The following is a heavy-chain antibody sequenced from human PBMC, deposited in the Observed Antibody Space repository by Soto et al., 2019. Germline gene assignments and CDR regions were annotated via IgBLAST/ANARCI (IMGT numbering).Heavy chain of an antibody. CDR1: VGSFSGYY. CDR2: INHSQNT. V-gene: IGHV4-34*01. CDR3: ARGLIGRPSYYYGMDV. Sequence: PSETLSVTCAVYVGSFSGYYWVWMRQSPGQGLEWIGEINHSQNTNYNPSLKSRVTISLDTSNIQFSLRLRSVTAADTAVYFCARGLIGRPSYYYGMDVWGQGPTVTVSS. J-gene: IGHJ6*02.